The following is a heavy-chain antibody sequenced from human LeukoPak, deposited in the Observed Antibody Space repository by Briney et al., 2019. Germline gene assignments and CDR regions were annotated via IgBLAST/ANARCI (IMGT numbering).Heavy chain of an antibody. CDR3: ARDSDYGAFDY. CDR1: GGSFSGYY. CDR2: INHSGST. Sequence: PSETLSLTCAVYGGSFSGYYWSWIRQPPGKGLEWIEEINHSGSTNYNPSLKSRVTISVDTSKNQFSLKLSSVTAADTAVYYCARDSDYGAFDYWGQGTLVTVSS. J-gene: IGHJ4*02. V-gene: IGHV4-34*01. D-gene: IGHD4/OR15-4a*01.